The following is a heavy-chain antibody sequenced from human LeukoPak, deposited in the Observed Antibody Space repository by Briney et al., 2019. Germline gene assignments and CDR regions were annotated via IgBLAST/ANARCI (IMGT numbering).Heavy chain of an antibody. CDR2: ISGSGGST. CDR3: AKEQAPVTNFDY. J-gene: IGHJ4*02. Sequence: GGSLRLSCAATGFTFSSYAMSWVRQAPGKGLEWVSAISGSGGSTYYADSVKGRFTISRDNSKNTLYQQMNSLRAEDTAVYYCAKEQAPVTNFDYWGQGTLVTVSS. V-gene: IGHV3-23*01. D-gene: IGHD4-17*01. CDR1: GFTFSSYA.